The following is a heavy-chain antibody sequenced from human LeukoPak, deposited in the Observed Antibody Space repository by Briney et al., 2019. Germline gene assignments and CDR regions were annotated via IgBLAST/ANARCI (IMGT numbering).Heavy chain of an antibody. V-gene: IGHV5-51*01. CDR3: ARVLAYCGGDCYSIENWFDP. J-gene: IGHJ5*02. D-gene: IGHD2-21*02. Sequence: GESLQISCKGSGYSFTSYWIGWVRQMPGKGLEWMGIIYPGDSDTRYSPSFQGQVTISADKSISTAYLQWSSLKALDTAMYYCARVLAYCGGDCYSIENWFDPWGQGTLVTVSS. CDR2: IYPGDSDT. CDR1: GYSFTSYW.